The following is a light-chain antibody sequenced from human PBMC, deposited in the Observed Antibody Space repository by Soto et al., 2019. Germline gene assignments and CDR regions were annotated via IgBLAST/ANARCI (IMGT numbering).Light chain of an antibody. J-gene: IGLJ1*01. CDR2: EVR. CDR3: SSHTITNTRV. Sequence: QSALTQPASVSGSPGQSIASSGTGTISDVGTYDYVSWYQQHPNRAPKLMIYEVRNRPSGVSNRFSGSKSVNTATLTISGLQAEDEADYYCSSHTITNTRVFGTGTKLTVL. CDR1: ISDVGTYDY. V-gene: IGLV2-14*03.